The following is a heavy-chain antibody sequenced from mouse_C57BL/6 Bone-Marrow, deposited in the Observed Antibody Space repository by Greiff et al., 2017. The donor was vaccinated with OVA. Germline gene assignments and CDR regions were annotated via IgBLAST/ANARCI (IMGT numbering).Heavy chain of an antibody. CDR1: GFNIKDDY. V-gene: IGHV14-4*01. Sequence: EVNVVESGAELVRPGASVKLSCTASGFNIKDDYMHWVKQRPEQGLEWSGWIDPENGDTEYASKFQGKATITADTSSNTAYLQLSSLTSEDTAVYYCTTIDAMDYWGQGTSVTVSS. J-gene: IGHJ4*01. CDR2: IDPENGDT. CDR3: TTIDAMDY.